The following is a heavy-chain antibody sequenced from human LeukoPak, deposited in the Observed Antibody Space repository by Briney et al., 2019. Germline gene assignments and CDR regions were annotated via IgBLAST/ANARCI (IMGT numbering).Heavy chain of an antibody. CDR1: GDTFSRYA. CDR3: ARGRPIDY. CDR2: IIPVLSTA. V-gene: IGHV1-69*13. Sequence: ASVKVSCKASGDTFSRYAISWVRQAPGQGLEWMGGIIPVLSTANYAQKFQDRVTITADESTSTTYMELSSLKSEDTAVYYCARGRPIDYWGQGTLVTVSS. J-gene: IGHJ4*02.